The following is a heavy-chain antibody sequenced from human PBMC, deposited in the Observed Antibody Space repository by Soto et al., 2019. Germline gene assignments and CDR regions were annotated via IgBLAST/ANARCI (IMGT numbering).Heavy chain of an antibody. CDR2: ISWNSGSI. Sequence: SLKISCAASGFTFDDYAMHWVRQAPGKGLEWVSGISWNSGSIGYADSVKGRFTISRDNAKNSLYLQMNSLRAEDTALYYCAKASYYYDSSGYYVGYAFDIWGQGTMVTVSS. D-gene: IGHD3-22*01. CDR3: AKASYYYDSSGYYVGYAFDI. J-gene: IGHJ3*02. V-gene: IGHV3-9*01. CDR1: GFTFDDYA.